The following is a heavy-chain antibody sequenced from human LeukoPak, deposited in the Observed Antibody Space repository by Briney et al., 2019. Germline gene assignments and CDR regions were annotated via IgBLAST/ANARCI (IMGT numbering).Heavy chain of an antibody. Sequence: SETLSLTCTVSGGSISSGSYNWSWIRQPAGKGLEWIGRIYTSGSTNYNPSLKSRVTISVDTSKNQFSLKLSSVTAADTAVYYCARDRAAYCGDDCYPNWFDPWGQGTLVTVSS. CDR3: ARDRAAYCGDDCYPNWFDP. D-gene: IGHD2-21*02. V-gene: IGHV4-61*02. J-gene: IGHJ5*02. CDR2: IYTSGST. CDR1: GGSISSGSYN.